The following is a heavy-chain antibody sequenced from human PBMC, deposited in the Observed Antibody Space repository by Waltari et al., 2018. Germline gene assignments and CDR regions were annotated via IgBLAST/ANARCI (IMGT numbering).Heavy chain of an antibody. J-gene: IGHJ6*02. CDR2: IYSGGST. Sequence: EVQLVETGGGLVQPGGSLRLSCAASGFTVSSNYMSWVRQAPGKGLEWVSVIYSGGSTYYADSVKGRFTISRDNSKNTLYLQMNSLRAEDTAVYYCARDRGGKYSSSWYWGNYYYGMDVWGQGTTVTVSS. CDR3: ARDRGGKYSSSWYWGNYYYGMDV. CDR1: GFTVSSNY. D-gene: IGHD6-13*01. V-gene: IGHV3-66*02.